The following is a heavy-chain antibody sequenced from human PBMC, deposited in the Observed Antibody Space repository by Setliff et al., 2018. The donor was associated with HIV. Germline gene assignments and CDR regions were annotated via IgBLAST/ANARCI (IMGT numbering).Heavy chain of an antibody. V-gene: IGHV1-8*02. CDR1: GYTFTGYY. CDR2: MNPNSGNT. D-gene: IGHD1-20*01. CDR3: ARGLYNWNL. J-gene: IGHJ4*02. Sequence: ASVKVSCKASGYTFTGYYMHWVRQATGQGLEWMGWMNPNSGNTGYAQKFEGRVTMTRDTSTNTVFMELISLTFHDTAVYYCARGLYNWNLWGQGTLVTVSS.